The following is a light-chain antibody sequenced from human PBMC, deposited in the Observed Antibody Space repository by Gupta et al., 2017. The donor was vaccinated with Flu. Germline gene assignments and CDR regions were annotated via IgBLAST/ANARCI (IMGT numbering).Light chain of an antibody. CDR3: QQSYSNPLYS. Sequence: DIQLTQSPSSLSASVGDRVTITCRASQSISSYLDWYEQKPGKAPKLLIYAASSWQSGVPSRFSGSGSGTDCTLTISSRQPEDFAAYYCQQSYSNPLYSFGQGTRLEIK. V-gene: IGKV1-39*01. CDR1: QSISSY. J-gene: IGKJ2*03. CDR2: AAS.